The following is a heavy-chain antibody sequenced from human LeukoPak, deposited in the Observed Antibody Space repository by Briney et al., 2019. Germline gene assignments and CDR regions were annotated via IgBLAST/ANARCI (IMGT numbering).Heavy chain of an antibody. Sequence: PGGSLRLSRAASGFAFSDYYMTWIRQAPGKGLEWVSYISISGRTIYYADSVKGRFIISRDNAKNSLHLQMNSLRAEDTAVYYCARAPNLVEFFDYWGQGTLVTVSS. V-gene: IGHV3-11*01. CDR3: ARAPNLVEFFDY. CDR2: ISISGRTI. D-gene: IGHD2-8*02. J-gene: IGHJ4*02. CDR1: GFAFSDYY.